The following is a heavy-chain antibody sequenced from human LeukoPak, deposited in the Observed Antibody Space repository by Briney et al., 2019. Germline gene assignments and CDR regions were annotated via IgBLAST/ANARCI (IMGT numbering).Heavy chain of an antibody. CDR1: GYTFTSYA. CDR2: ISPSSGNT. J-gene: IGHJ4*02. CDR3: ARYGGTNRSFDY. V-gene: IGHV1-18*04. Sequence: ASVKVSCKASGYTFTSYAMHWVRQAPGQGLEWMGWISPSSGNTNYVQNLQGRVSMTTDTSTSTVYMELRSLRSDDTAVYYCARYGGTNRSFDYWGPGTLVSVSS. D-gene: IGHD1-14*01.